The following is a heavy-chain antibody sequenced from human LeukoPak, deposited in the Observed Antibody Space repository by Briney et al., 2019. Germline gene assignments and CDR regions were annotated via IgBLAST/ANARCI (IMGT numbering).Heavy chain of an antibody. V-gene: IGHV4-34*01. D-gene: IGHD2-21*01. CDR1: GGSFSGYY. Sequence: SETLPLTCAVYGGSFSGYYWSWIRQPPGKGLEWIGEINHSGSTNYNPSLKSRVTISVDTSKNQFSLKLSSVTAADTAVYYCARSYSSPGYYYYMDVWGKGTTVTVSS. J-gene: IGHJ6*03. CDR2: INHSGST. CDR3: ARSYSSPGYYYYMDV.